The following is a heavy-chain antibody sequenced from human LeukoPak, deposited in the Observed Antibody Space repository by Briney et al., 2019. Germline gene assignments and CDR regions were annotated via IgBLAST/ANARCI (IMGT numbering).Heavy chain of an antibody. V-gene: IGHV3-64D*06. Sequence: GGSLRLSCSASGFTFSSYAMHWVRQAPGKGLEYVSAINTNGGSTYYADSVKGRFTISRDNSKNTLYLQMSSLRAEDTAVYYCVSLPSYSSSSISDYWGPGTLVTVSS. CDR3: VSLPSYSSSSISDY. CDR2: INTNGGST. D-gene: IGHD6-6*01. J-gene: IGHJ4*02. CDR1: GFTFSSYA.